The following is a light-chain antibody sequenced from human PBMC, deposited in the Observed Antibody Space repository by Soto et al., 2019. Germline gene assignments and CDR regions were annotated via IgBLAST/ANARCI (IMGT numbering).Light chain of an antibody. Sequence: DIQLTQSPPSLSASVGDRVSITCQASLDIRNYLNWYQQKPGKAPKLLIYAASSLQSGVPSRFSGSGSGTDFTLTISSLQPEDFATYYCQQSYSTPLWTFGQGTKVEIK. CDR2: AAS. V-gene: IGKV1-39*01. CDR3: QQSYSTPLWT. J-gene: IGKJ1*01. CDR1: LDIRNY.